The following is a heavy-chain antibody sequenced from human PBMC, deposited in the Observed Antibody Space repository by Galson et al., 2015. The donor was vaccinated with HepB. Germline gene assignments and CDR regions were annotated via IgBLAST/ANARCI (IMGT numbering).Heavy chain of an antibody. CDR1: GFTFSSYA. V-gene: IGHV3-30*04. CDR3: ARARAITMIVVVITPDFDY. Sequence: SLRLSCAASGFTFSSYAMHWVRQAPGKGLEWVAVISYDGSNKYYADSVKGRFTISRGNSKNTLYLQMNSLRAEDTAGYYCARARAITMIVVVITPDFDYWGQGTLVTVSS. J-gene: IGHJ4*02. CDR2: ISYDGSNK. D-gene: IGHD3-22*01.